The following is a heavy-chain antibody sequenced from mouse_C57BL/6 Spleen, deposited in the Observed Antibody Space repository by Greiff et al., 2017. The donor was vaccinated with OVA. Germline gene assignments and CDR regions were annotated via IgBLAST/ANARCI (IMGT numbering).Heavy chain of an antibody. CDR2: IYPRDGST. CDR3: ARRGYGSSSYFDY. D-gene: IGHD1-1*01. V-gene: IGHV1-85*01. J-gene: IGHJ2*01. CDR1: GYTFTSYD. Sequence: VKLKQSGPELVKPGASVKLSCKASGYTFTSYDINWVKQRPGQGLEWIGWIYPRDGSTKYNEKFKGKATLTVDTSSSTAYMELHSLTSEDSAVYFCARRGYGSSSYFDYWGQGTTLTVSS.